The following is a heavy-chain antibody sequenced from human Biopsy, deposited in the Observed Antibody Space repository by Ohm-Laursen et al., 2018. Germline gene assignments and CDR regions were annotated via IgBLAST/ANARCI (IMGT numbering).Heavy chain of an antibody. D-gene: IGHD2-2*01. Sequence: SSVKVSCKASGGTFSNYAISWVRQAPGQGLEWLGGVIPVSDTANYAQKFQGRVTITADKPTSTAYMELSSLRSEDTALYYCASSSYCGRTTCYQNYGMDVWGQGTTVTVSS. CDR2: VIPVSDTA. CDR3: ASSSYCGRTTCYQNYGMDV. V-gene: IGHV1-69*06. J-gene: IGHJ6*01. CDR1: GGTFSNYA.